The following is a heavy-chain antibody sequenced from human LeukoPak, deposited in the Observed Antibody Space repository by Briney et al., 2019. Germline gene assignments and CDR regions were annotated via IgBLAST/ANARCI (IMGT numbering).Heavy chain of an antibody. Sequence: SETLSLTCAVYGGSFSGYYWSWIRQPPGKGLEWIGEINHSGSTNYNPSLKSRVTISVDTSKNQFSLKLSSVTAADTGVYYCARAPEFSSGWLLDCWGQGSLVTVSS. CDR2: INHSGST. J-gene: IGHJ4*02. D-gene: IGHD6-19*01. CDR1: GGSFSGYY. CDR3: ARAPEFSSGWLLDC. V-gene: IGHV4-34*01.